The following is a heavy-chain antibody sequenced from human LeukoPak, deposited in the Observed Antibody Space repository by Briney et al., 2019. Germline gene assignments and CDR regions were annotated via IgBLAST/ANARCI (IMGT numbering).Heavy chain of an antibody. Sequence: GESLKISCKGSGYSFTSYWISWVRQMPGKGLEWMGRIDPSDSYANYSPSFQGHVTISADKSISTAYLQWSSLKASDTAMYYCARLPKYNWNGGVPDNWFDPWGQGTPVTVSS. V-gene: IGHV5-10-1*01. CDR1: GYSFTSYW. CDR3: ARLPKYNWNGGVPDNWFDP. J-gene: IGHJ5*02. CDR2: IDPSDSYA. D-gene: IGHD1-1*01.